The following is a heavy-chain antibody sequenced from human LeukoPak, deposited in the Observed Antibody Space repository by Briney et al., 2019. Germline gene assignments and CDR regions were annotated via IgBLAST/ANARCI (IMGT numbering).Heavy chain of an antibody. Sequence: GGSLRLSCAASRFTFTTYSMHWVRQAPGRGLEWVAVISYDGTNKYYGESVKGRFTISRDNSKNSLYLQMNSLRAEDTAVYFCARRRYNWNAIDYWGQGTLVTVSS. D-gene: IGHD1-20*01. V-gene: IGHV3-30*03. J-gene: IGHJ4*02. CDR2: ISYDGTNK. CDR1: RFTFTTYS. CDR3: ARRRYNWNAIDY.